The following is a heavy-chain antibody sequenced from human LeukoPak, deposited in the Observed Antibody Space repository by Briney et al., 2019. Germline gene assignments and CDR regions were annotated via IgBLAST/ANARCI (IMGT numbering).Heavy chain of an antibody. D-gene: IGHD3-3*01. CDR1: GFTFSIYG. V-gene: IGHV3-30*02. CDR2: IRYDGSKK. CDR3: VGYYDFWSVNYYYMDV. Sequence: PGGSLRLSCAASGFTFSIYGMHWVRQAPGKGLEWGAFIRYDGSKKYYADSVKGRFTISRDNSKNTLYLPMNSLRAEDTAVYYCVGYYDFWSVNYYYMDVWGQGTTVTVSS. J-gene: IGHJ6*03.